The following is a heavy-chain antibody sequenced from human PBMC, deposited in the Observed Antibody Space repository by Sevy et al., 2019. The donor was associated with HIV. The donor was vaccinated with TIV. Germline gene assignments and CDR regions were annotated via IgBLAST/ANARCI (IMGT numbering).Heavy chain of an antibody. V-gene: IGHV3-64D*06. Sequence: GGSLRLSCSASGFTFSSYAMHWVRQAPGKGLEYVSAISSNGGSTYYADSVKGKFTISRDNSKNTLYLQMSSLRAEETAVYYCVKLLVDTAMAGDTFDYWGQGTLVTASS. J-gene: IGHJ4*02. CDR3: VKLLVDTAMAGDTFDY. CDR1: GFTFSSYA. CDR2: ISSNGGST. D-gene: IGHD5-18*01.